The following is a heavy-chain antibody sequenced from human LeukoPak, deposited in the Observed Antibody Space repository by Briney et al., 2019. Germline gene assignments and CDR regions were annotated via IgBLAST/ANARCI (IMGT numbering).Heavy chain of an antibody. J-gene: IGHJ1*01. CDR1: GYSFTSYW. CDR2: IDPSDSYT. D-gene: IGHD2-21*02. Sequence: GESLKISCKGSGYSFTSYWISWVRQMPGKGLEWMGRIDPSDSYTNYSPSFQGHVTISADKSISTAYLQWSSLKASDTAMYYCASLYCLHDCYPPAEYFQHWGQGTLVTVSS. V-gene: IGHV5-10-1*01. CDR3: ASLYCLHDCYPPAEYFQH.